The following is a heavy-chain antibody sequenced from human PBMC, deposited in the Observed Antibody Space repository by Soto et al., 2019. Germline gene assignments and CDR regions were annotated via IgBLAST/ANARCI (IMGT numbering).Heavy chain of an antibody. V-gene: IGHV4-39*01. J-gene: IGHJ4*02. D-gene: IGHD1-26*01. CDR3: ASLVIVGATTGFDY. CDR1: GGSISSSSYY. CDR2: IYYSGST. Sequence: PSETLSLTCTVSGGSISSSSYYWGWIRQPPGKGLEWIGSIYYSGSTYYNPSLKSRVTISVDTSKNQFSLKLSSVTAADTAVYYCASLVIVGATTGFDYWAQGTLVTCS.